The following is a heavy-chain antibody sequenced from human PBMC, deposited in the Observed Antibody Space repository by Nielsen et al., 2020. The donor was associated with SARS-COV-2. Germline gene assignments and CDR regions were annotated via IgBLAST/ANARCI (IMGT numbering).Heavy chain of an antibody. V-gene: IGHV2-70*01. CDR2: IDWDDDK. D-gene: IGHD6-13*01. CDR3: ARISSHPRFDFDY. J-gene: IGHJ4*02. Sequence: WIRQPPGKALEWLALIDWDDDKYYSTSLKTRLTISKDTSKNQVVLTMTNMDPVDTATYYCARISSHPRFDFDYWGQGTLVTVSS.